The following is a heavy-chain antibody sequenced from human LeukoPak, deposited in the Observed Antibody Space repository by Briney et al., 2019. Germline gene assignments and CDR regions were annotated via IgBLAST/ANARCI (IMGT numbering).Heavy chain of an antibody. D-gene: IGHD3-3*01. V-gene: IGHV3-23*01. CDR2: LSSSGGNP. Sequence: GGSLRLSCAASGFNVSSNYMNWVRQAPGRGLEWVSSLSSSGGNPNYADSVKGRFTISRDNSKNTLFLQMNSLRAEHTALYSCAKCARTPEGGSGWCNWFDTWGQGTQVTVDS. CDR1: GFNVSSNY. CDR3: AKCARTPEGGSGWCNWFDT. J-gene: IGHJ5*02.